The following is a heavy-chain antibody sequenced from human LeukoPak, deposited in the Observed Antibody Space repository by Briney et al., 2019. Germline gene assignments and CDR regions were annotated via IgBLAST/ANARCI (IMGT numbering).Heavy chain of an antibody. J-gene: IGHJ6*02. D-gene: IGHD1-1*01. CDR3: ARSERRLDVSHYYYPMDV. CDR1: GYTFTDYY. V-gene: IGHV1-2*02. CDR2: INPNSGDT. Sequence: ASVKVSCKASGYTFTDYYIHLVRQAPGQALEWMGWINPNSGDTKYPQNFQDRVTMTRDTSTTTAYMDLTRLKSEDTAVYYCARSERRLDVSHYYYPMDVWGPGTTVTVSS.